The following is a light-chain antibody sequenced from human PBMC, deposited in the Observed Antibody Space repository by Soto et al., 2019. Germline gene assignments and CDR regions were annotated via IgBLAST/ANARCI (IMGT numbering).Light chain of an antibody. J-gene: IGLJ2*01. CDR2: GNS. Sequence: QSVLTQPPSVSGAPGQRVTISCTGSSSNIGAGYDVHWYQQLPGTAPKLLIYGNSNRPSGVPDRFSGSKSGSSASLAITGLQAEAEADYYCQTYDSSLVGVVFGGGTNLTVL. CDR3: QTYDSSLVGVV. CDR1: SSNIGAGYD. V-gene: IGLV1-40*01.